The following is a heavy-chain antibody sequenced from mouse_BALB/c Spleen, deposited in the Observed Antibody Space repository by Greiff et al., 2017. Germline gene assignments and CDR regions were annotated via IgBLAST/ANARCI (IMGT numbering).Heavy chain of an antibody. V-gene: IGHV5-9-3*01. J-gene: IGHJ2*01. CDR2: ISSGGSYT. Sequence: EVKLVESGGGLVKPGGSLKLSCAASGFTFSSYAMSWVRQTPEKRLEWVATISSGGSYTYYPDSVKGRFTISRDNAKNTLYLQMSSLRSEDTAMYYCARRGYDGEYYFDYWGQGTTLTVSS. CDR3: ARRGYDGEYYFDY. CDR1: GFTFSSYA. D-gene: IGHD2-2*01.